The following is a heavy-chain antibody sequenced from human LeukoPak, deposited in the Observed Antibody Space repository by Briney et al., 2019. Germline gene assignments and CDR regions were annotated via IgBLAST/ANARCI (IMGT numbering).Heavy chain of an antibody. J-gene: IGHJ4*02. CDR3: ARGGSDTAMAHDY. D-gene: IGHD5-18*01. CDR2: INRGGSRT. CDR1: GFTFSNHW. Sequence: GGSLRLSCAASGFTFSNHWMHWVRQAPGKGLMWVSRINRGGSRTDYADSVKGRFTTSRDDAKNTLYLQLNSLGAEDTAVYFCARGGSDTAMAHDYWGQGTLVTVSS. V-gene: IGHV3-74*01.